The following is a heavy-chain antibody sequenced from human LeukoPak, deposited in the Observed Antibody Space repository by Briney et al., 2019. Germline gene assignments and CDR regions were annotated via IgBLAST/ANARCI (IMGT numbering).Heavy chain of an antibody. CDR1: GFTVSSNY. D-gene: IGHD1-26*01. J-gene: IGHJ4*02. V-gene: IGHV3-53*01. CDR2: IYTGGNT. CDR3: ARGLGEGYVVDY. Sequence: GGSLRLSCAASGFTVSSNYMSWVRQAPGKGLDWVSVIYTGGNTYYADSVKGRFTISRDNSKNTLYLQMNSLRAEDTAVYYCARGLGEGYVVDYWGQGTLVTVSS.